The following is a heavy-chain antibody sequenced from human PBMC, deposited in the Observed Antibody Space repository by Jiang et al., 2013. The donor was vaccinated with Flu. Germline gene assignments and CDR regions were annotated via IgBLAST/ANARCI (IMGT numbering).Heavy chain of an antibody. V-gene: IGHV3-30*03. D-gene: IGHD3-22*01. CDR1: GFTFSSYG. CDR2: ISHDGRNK. Sequence: VQLLESGGGVVQPGRSLRLSCAAPGFTFSSYGMHWVRQAPGKGLEWVAVISHDGRNKYYADSVKGRFTISRDNSKNTLYLQMNSLRPEDTAVYYCARDLGGYYDSSHCRFGWFDPWGQGTLVTVSS. J-gene: IGHJ5*02. CDR3: ARDLGGYYDSSHCRFGWFDP.